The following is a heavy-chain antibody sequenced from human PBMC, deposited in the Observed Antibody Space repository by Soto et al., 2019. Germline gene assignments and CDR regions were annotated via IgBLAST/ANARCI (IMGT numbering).Heavy chain of an antibody. Sequence: SVKVSCKASGGTFSSYAISWVRQAPGQGLEWMGGIIPIFGTANYAQKSQGRVTITADESTSTAYMELSSLRSEDTAVYYCARWDGSGSYDLIYYYYYGMDVWGQGTTVTVSS. CDR2: IIPIFGTA. D-gene: IGHD3-10*01. CDR1: GGTFSSYA. V-gene: IGHV1-69*13. J-gene: IGHJ6*02. CDR3: ARWDGSGSYDLIYYYYYGMDV.